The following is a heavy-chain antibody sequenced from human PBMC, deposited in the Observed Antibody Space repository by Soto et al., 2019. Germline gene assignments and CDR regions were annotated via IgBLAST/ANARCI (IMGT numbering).Heavy chain of an antibody. CDR2: INHSGST. CDR3: ARLAYYYDSSGLRGEYFQH. Sequence: PSETLSLTCAVYGGSFSGYYWSWIRQPPGKGLEWIGEINHSGSTNYNPSLKSRVTISVDTSKNQFSLKLSSVTAADTAVYYCARLAYYYDSSGLRGEYFQHWGQGTLVTVSS. CDR1: GGSFSGYY. D-gene: IGHD3-22*01. J-gene: IGHJ1*01. V-gene: IGHV4-34*01.